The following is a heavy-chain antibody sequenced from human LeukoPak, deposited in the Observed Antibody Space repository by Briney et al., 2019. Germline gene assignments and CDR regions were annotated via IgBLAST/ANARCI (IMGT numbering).Heavy chain of an antibody. Sequence: PSETLSLTCSVSGGSISSSSSYWGWIRQPPGKGLEWIGSIYYSGSSFDNPALKSRVTISVDTSKNQFSLKLSSVTAADTAVYYCARPITMFRRGYFDLWGRGTLVTVSS. CDR3: ARPITMFRRGYFDL. D-gene: IGHD3-10*02. CDR1: GGSISSSSSY. J-gene: IGHJ2*01. CDR2: IYYSGSS. V-gene: IGHV4-39*01.